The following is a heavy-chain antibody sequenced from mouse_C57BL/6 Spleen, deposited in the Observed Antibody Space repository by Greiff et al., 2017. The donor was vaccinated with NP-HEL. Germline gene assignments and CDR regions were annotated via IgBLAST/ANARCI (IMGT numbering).Heavy chain of an antibody. J-gene: IGHJ1*03. D-gene: IGHD1-1*01. CDR2: IGPGSGST. CDR3: ARPITTVSSYRGYFDV. CDR1: GYTFTDYY. V-gene: IGHV1-77*01. Sequence: QVQLLQSGAELVKPGASVKISCKASGYTFTDYYINWVKQRPGQGLEWIGKIGPGSGSTYYNEKFKGKATLTADKSSSTAYMQLSSLTSEDSAVYFCARPITTVSSYRGYFDVWGTGTTVTVSS.